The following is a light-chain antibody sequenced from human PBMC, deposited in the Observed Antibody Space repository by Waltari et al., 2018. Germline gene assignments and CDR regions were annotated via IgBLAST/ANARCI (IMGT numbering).Light chain of an antibody. V-gene: IGKV3-20*01. CDR2: GAS. J-gene: IGKJ1*01. CDR1: QSVSRA. Sequence: EIVLTQSPGTLSLSLGERATVSCRASQSVSRALAWYQQKPGQAPRLLSYGASTRATGIADSFSGSVSGTDFSLTSSRLEPDDFAVDYCQHYLRIPVTCGQGTTVEI. CDR3: QHYLRIPVT.